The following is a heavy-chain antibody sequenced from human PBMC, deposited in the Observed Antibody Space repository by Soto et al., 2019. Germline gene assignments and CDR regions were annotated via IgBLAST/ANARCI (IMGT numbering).Heavy chain of an antibody. CDR3: ARVRPFRYDILTGYPDY. J-gene: IGHJ4*02. V-gene: IGHV1-69*13. CDR2: IIPIFGTA. D-gene: IGHD3-9*01. CDR1: GCTFSSYA. Sequence: SVKVSCKASGCTFSSYAISWVRQAPGQGLEWMGGIIPIFGTANYAQKFQGRVTITADESTSTAYMELSSLRSEDTAVYYCARVRPFRYDILTGYPDYWGQRTLVPVSS.